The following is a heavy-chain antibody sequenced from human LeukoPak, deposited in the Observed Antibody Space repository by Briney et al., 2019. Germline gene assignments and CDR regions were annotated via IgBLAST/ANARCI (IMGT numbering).Heavy chain of an antibody. V-gene: IGHV3-30*19. CDR1: GFPFSSYG. CDR2: ISYDGSNK. J-gene: IGHJ4*02. CDR3: ATDRSTDY. Sequence: PGGSLRLSCVASGFPFSSYGMHWVRQAPGKGLEWVAVISYDGSNKYYADSVKGRFTISRDNSKNTLYLQMNSLTAEDTAVYYCATDRSTDYWGQGTLVTVSS. D-gene: IGHD1-14*01.